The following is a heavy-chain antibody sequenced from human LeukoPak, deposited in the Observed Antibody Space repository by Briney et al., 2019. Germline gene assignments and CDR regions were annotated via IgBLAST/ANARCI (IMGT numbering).Heavy chain of an antibody. CDR1: GGSISSYY. CDR2: IYYSGST. CDR3: ASDPSWDIVVVTAVNDAFDI. Sequence: SETLSLTCTVSGGSISSYYWSWIRQPPGKGLEWIGYIYYSGSTNYNPSLKSRVTISVDTSKNQFSLKLSSVTAADTAVYYCASDPSWDIVVVTAVNDAFDIWGQGTLVTVSS. D-gene: IGHD2-2*01. J-gene: IGHJ3*02. V-gene: IGHV4-59*08.